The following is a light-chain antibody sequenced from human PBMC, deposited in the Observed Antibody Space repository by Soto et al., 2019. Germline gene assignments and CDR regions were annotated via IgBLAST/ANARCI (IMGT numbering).Light chain of an antibody. CDR3: QHWNYYSWT. Sequence: DIHMTQSPSTRSASVGDRVTITCRASQSISIWLAWYQQKPGKAPNLLIYKTSSLETGVPSRFSGSGSGTEFTLTISSLHPDDFATYYCQHWNYYSWTFVQGTKVEVK. CDR2: KTS. V-gene: IGKV1-5*03. CDR1: QSISIW. J-gene: IGKJ1*01.